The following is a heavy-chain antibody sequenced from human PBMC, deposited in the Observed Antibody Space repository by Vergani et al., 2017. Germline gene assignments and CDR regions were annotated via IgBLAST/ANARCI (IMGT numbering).Heavy chain of an antibody. V-gene: IGHV3-23*01. CDR2: ISGHGDRT. CDR3: AREERSNTSPFVGD. CDR1: GFTFSNSA. D-gene: IGHD2/OR15-2a*01. J-gene: IGHJ4*02. Sequence: EVHLRESGGGQVEAGGSLRLSCVASGFTFSNSAMSWVRQTSGKGLEWVSAISGHGDRTYYADSVKGRFTISRDNSKNTVYLQMNSLKAEDRATYYCAREERSNTSPFVGDWGQGTLVTV.